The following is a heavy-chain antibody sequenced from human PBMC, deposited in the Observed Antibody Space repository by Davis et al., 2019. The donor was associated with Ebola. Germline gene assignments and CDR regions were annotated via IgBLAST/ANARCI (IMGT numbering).Heavy chain of an antibody. CDR1: GFTFSSYG. J-gene: IGHJ6*02. CDR3: ARDRTDFWSGGYYGMDV. Sequence: GESLKISCAASGFTFSSYGMHWVRQAPGKGLEWVAVIWYDGSNKYYADSVKGRFTISRDNSKNTLYLQMNSLRDEDTAVYYCARDRTDFWSGGYYGMDVWGQGTTVTVSS. V-gene: IGHV3-33*01. D-gene: IGHD3-3*01. CDR2: IWYDGSNK.